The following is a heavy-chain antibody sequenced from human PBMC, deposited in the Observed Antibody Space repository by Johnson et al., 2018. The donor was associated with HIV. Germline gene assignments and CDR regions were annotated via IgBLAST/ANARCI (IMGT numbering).Heavy chain of an antibody. J-gene: IGHJ3*02. CDR2: IYRGGST. D-gene: IGHD6-19*01. V-gene: IGHV3-66*04. Sequence: VQLVESGGGLVQPGGSLRLSCAASGFTVSSNYMTWVRQAPGKGLEWVSLIYRGGSTYYADSVKGRFTISRDNSNNTLYLQMNSLRAEDTALYYCAKLRKKQWLVGEAFDIWGQGTIVTVSS. CDR3: AKLRKKQWLVGEAFDI. CDR1: GFTVSSNY.